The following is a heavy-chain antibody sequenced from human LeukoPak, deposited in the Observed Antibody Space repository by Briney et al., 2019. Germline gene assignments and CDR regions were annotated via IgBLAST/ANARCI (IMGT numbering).Heavy chain of an antibody. V-gene: IGHV6-1*01. CDR3: AKNYGDSSWFDP. D-gene: IGHD4-17*01. CDR1: GDSVFSNSVP. J-gene: IGHJ5*02. Sequence: SQTLPLPCAISGDSVFSNSVPWNCITPSPSRGVEWLGRTYYRSNWLHDFALSVKSRITINPDTSKNQFSLQLNSVTPEDTAVYYCAKNYGDSSWFDPWGQGTLVTVSS. CDR2: TYYRSNWLH.